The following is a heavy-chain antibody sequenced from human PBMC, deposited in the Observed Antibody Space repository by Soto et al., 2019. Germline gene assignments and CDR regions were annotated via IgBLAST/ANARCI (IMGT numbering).Heavy chain of an antibody. J-gene: IGHJ5*02. D-gene: IGHD3-3*02. V-gene: IGHV3-23*01. CDR3: AKTTGGTVLAWFDP. CDR2: ISGSGGST. Sequence: GSLRLSCAASVFTFSSYAMSWVRQAPGKGLEWVSAISGSGGSTYYADSVKGRFTISRDNSKNTLYLQMNSLRAEDTAVYYCAKTTGGTVLAWFDPWGQGTLVTVSS. CDR1: VFTFSSYA.